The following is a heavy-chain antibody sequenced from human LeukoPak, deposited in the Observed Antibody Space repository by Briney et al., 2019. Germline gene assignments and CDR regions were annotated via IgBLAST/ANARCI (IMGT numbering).Heavy chain of an antibody. CDR2: ISWDGGST. Sequence: GGSLRLSCAASGFTFDDYTMHWVRQAPGKGLEWVSLISWDGGSTYYADSVKGRFTISRDNAKNSLYLQMNSLRAEDTAVYYCARDNGYAFDIWGQGTMVTVSS. V-gene: IGHV3-43*01. J-gene: IGHJ3*02. CDR1: GFTFDDYT. D-gene: IGHD2-8*01. CDR3: ARDNGYAFDI.